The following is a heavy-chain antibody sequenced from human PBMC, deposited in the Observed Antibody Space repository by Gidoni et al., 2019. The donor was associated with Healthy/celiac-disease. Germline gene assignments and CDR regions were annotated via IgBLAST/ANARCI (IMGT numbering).Heavy chain of an antibody. D-gene: IGHD3-3*01. CDR2: ISSSSSYI. CDR3: AKGINYDFWSGYHDAFDI. V-gene: IGHV3-21*06. Sequence: EVQLVESGVGVVKPGGSLRLSCADSGFPFRSYSMNWVRQAPWKGLEWVSSISSSSSYIYYADSVKGRFTISRDNAKNSLYLQMNSLRAEDTAVYYCAKGINYDFWSGYHDAFDIWGQGTMVTVSS. J-gene: IGHJ3*02. CDR1: GFPFRSYS.